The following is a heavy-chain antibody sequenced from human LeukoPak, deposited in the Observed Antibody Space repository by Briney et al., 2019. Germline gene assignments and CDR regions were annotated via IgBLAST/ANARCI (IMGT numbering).Heavy chain of an antibody. CDR3: ASTDYVWGSYRLDV. J-gene: IGHJ6*04. CDR2: INSDGSST. CDR1: GFTFSSYW. D-gene: IGHD3-16*02. V-gene: IGHV3-74*01. Sequence: GGSLRLSCAASGFTFSSYWMHWVRQAPGKGLVWASRINSDGSSTSYADSVKGRFTISRDNAKNTLYLQMNSLRAGDTAVYYCASTDYVWGSYRLDVWGKGTTVTVSS.